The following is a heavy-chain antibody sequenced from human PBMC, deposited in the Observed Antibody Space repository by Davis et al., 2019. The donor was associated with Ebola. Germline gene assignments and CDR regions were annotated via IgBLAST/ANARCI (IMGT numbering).Heavy chain of an antibody. V-gene: IGHV4-59*11. Sequence: SETLSLTCTVSGGSISSHYWSWIRQPPGKGLEWIGYMYYSGSTNYNPSLKSRVTISAHSSKNQFSLNLTSVTAADTAVYYCARSGLSFGVVKYHYGMDVWGKGTTVTVSS. J-gene: IGHJ6*04. CDR3: ARSGLSFGVVKYHYGMDV. D-gene: IGHD3-3*01. CDR2: MYYSGST. CDR1: GGSISSHY.